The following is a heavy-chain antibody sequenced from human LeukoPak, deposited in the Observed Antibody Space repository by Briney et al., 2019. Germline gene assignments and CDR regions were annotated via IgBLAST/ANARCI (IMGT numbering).Heavy chain of an antibody. V-gene: IGHV3-23*01. CDR1: GFPFSTYA. D-gene: IGHD3-10*01. CDR3: AKFGGPFIY. CDR2: ISDSGDTT. J-gene: IGHJ4*02. Sequence: GGSLRLSCAASGFPFSTYAMSWVRQAPGKGLEWVSAISDSGDTTYYADSVEGRFTISRDNSKDTLFLQMNRLRAEDTAVYYCAKFGGPFIYWGQGTLVTVSP.